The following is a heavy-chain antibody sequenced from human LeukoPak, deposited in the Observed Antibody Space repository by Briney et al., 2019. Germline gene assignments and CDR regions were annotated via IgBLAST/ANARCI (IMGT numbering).Heavy chain of an antibody. CDR2: MNPNSGNT. J-gene: IGHJ4*02. D-gene: IGHD5-12*01. Sequence: ASVKVSCKASGYTFTSYDINWVRQATGQGLEWMGWMNPNSGNTGYAQKFQGRVTMTRNTSISTAYMELSSLRSEDTAVYYCARAGLGYSGYDSVPDFDYWGQGTLVTVSS. CDR1: GYTFTSYD. CDR3: ARAGLGYSGYDSVPDFDY. V-gene: IGHV1-8*01.